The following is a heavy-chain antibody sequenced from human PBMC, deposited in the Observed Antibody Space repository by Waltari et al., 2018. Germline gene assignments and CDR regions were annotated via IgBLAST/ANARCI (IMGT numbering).Heavy chain of an antibody. J-gene: IGHJ4*02. D-gene: IGHD3-16*01. V-gene: IGHV1-2*02. CDR2: INTNTGGK. CDR1: GFIFTAFE. Sequence: QVQLVQSGPEVKISGASVKVSCKTSGFIFTAFEIHWVRRAPGQGLEWVGSINTNTGGKTVPHKLQDRVTRTRDATVNTADMEMTSLRGDDTAVYYCARASDVSGVGAHLDFWGQGSLVTVSS. CDR3: ARASDVSGVGAHLDF.